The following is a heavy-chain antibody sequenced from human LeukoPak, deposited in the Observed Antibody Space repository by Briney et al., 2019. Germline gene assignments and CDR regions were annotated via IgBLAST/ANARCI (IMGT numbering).Heavy chain of an antibody. CDR1: GYTFTGYY. D-gene: IGHD3-3*01. V-gene: IGHV1-2*06. J-gene: IGHJ5*02. CDR3: ARDRNDFWSGYYNWFDP. Sequence: ASVTVSCKASGYTFTGYYMHWVRQAPGQGLEWMGRINPNSGGTNYAQKFQGRVTMTRDTSISTAYMGLSRLRSDDTAVYYCARDRNDFWSGYYNWFDPWGQGTLVTVSS. CDR2: INPNSGGT.